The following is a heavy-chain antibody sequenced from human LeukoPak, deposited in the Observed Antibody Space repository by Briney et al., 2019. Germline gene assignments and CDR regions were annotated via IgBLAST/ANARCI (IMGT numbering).Heavy chain of an antibody. Sequence: GGSLRLSCAASGFTFSSYRMNWVRQAPGKGLEWVSLISYDGTDKYYADSVKGRFTISRDNSKNALYLQMNNLRADDTAVYYCARAIGGSYFFCDYWGQGTLVTVSS. CDR3: ARAIGGSYFFCDY. CDR2: ISYDGTDK. D-gene: IGHD1-26*01. CDR1: GFTFSSYR. V-gene: IGHV3-30*14. J-gene: IGHJ4*02.